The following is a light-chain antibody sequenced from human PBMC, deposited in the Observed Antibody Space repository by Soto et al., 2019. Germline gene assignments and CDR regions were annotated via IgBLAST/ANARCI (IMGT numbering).Light chain of an antibody. CDR2: DAS. CDR3: QQSYSTPQ. CDR1: QSISSSY. Sequence: EIVLTQSPGTLSLSPGERATLSCRASQSISSSYLAWYQQKPGQAPRLLIYDASNRATGIPARFSGSGSGTDFTLTISSLQPEDFATYYCQQSYSTPQFGQGTKVDIK. J-gene: IGKJ1*01. V-gene: IGKV3D-20*02.